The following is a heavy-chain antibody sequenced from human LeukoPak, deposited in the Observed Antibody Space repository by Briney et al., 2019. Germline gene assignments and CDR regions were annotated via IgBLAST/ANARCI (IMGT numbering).Heavy chain of an antibody. Sequence: QTGGSLRLSCAASGFTFSSYGMHWFRQAPGKGLEWVAVISYDGSNKYYADSVKGRFTISRDNSKNTLYLQMNSLRAEDTAVYYCAKAGIRPAVAGPPGFDYWGQGTLVTVSS. J-gene: IGHJ4*02. V-gene: IGHV3-30*18. CDR2: ISYDGSNK. CDR1: GFTFSSYG. D-gene: IGHD6-19*01. CDR3: AKAGIRPAVAGPPGFDY.